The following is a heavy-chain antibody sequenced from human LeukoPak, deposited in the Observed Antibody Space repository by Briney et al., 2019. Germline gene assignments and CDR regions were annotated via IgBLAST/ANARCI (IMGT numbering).Heavy chain of an antibody. V-gene: IGHV1-69*06. Sequence: GASVKVSCKASGGTLNTYAVSWVRQAPGQGLEWMGGIIPIFGTANYAQKFQGRVTITADKSTSTAYMELSSLRSKDTAVYYCARGLTHKWLRTDYYYYVDVWGKGTTVTVSS. J-gene: IGHJ6*03. CDR1: GGTLNTYA. D-gene: IGHD5-12*01. CDR2: IIPIFGTA. CDR3: ARGLTHKWLRTDYYYYVDV.